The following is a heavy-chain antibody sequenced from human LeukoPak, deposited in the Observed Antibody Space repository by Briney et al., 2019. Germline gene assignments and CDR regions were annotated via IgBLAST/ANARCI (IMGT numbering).Heavy chain of an antibody. V-gene: IGHV1-2*02. CDR3: ARSFRYSGYDHTGY. J-gene: IGHJ4*02. CDR2: INPNSGGT. D-gene: IGHD5-12*01. Sequence: ASVKVSCKASGYTFTGYDMHWVRQAPGQGLEWMGWINPNSGGTNYAQKFQGRVTMTRDTSISTAYMELSRLRSDDTAVYYCARSFRYSGYDHTGYWGQGTLVTVSS. CDR1: GYTFTGYD.